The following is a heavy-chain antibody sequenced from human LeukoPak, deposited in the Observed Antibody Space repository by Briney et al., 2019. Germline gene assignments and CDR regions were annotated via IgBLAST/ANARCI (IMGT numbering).Heavy chain of an antibody. CDR3: AKGSSGYFCDL. J-gene: IGHJ5*02. D-gene: IGHD3-22*01. Sequence: GGSLRLSCAASGFIFNNYGLVWVRQAPGKGLEWVSAISNDGGGTTYADFVKGRFSVSRDNSKNTLFLQMNSLRAEDTAIYYCAKGSSGYFCDLWGEGTRVTVSS. CDR2: ISNDGGGT. V-gene: IGHV3-23*01. CDR1: GFIFNNYG.